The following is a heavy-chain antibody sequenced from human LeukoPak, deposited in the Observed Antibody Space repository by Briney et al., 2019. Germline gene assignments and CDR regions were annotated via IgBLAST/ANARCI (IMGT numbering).Heavy chain of an antibody. J-gene: IGHJ4*02. Sequence: PGGSLRLSCAASGFTFSSYAMNWVRQAPGKGLEWVSVISDNGGSTYYADSVKGRFTISRDNSKNTLYLQMNSLRAEDTAVYYCAKGSYIDYWGQGTLVTVSS. CDR3: AKGSYIDY. V-gene: IGHV3-23*01. CDR1: GFTFSSYA. CDR2: ISDNGGST.